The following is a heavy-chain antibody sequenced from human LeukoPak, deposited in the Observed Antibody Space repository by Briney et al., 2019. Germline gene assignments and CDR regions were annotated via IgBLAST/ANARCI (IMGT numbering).Heavy chain of an antibody. Sequence: PSGTLSLTCTVSGGSINNYYWTWIRQPPGKGLECIGYVYYTGSTYYNPSLKSRVTISVDTSKNQFSLKLNSVTAADTAVYYCARDSSTVTTRHFDYWGQGTLVTVSS. CDR1: GGSINNYY. D-gene: IGHD4-17*01. J-gene: IGHJ4*02. V-gene: IGHV4-59*01. CDR3: ARDSSTVTTRHFDY. CDR2: VYYTGST.